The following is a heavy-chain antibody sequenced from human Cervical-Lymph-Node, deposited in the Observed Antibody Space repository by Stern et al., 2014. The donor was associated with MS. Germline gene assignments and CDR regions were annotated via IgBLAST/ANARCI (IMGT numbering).Heavy chain of an antibody. J-gene: IGHJ5*02. CDR2: TYWDDDK. CDR3: VRHRPYSSSWYRAKGNWFDP. CDR1: GLSLSTSGVA. V-gene: IGHV2-5*04. D-gene: IGHD6-13*01. Sequence: QVTLRGSGPTLVKPTQTLTLTCTFSGLSLSTSGVAVGWIRQPPGKALEWLALTYWDDDKRYSPSLKSRLTITKDTSKNQVVLTITNMDPVDTGTYYCVRHRPYSSSWYRAKGNWFDPWGQGTLVTVSS.